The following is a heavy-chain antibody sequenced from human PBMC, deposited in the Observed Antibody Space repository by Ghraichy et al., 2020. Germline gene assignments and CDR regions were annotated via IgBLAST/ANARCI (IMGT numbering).Heavy chain of an antibody. CDR1: GGSFSGYY. D-gene: IGHD3-10*01. CDR3: ARSPGVKRTDYYYGMDV. CDR2: INHSGST. J-gene: IGHJ6*02. Sequence: SETLSLTCAVYGGSFSGYYWSWIRQPPGKGLEWIGEINHSGSTNYNPSLKSRVTISVDTSKNQFSLKLSSVTAADTAVYYCARSPGVKRTDYYYGMDVWGQGTTVTVSS. V-gene: IGHV4-34*01.